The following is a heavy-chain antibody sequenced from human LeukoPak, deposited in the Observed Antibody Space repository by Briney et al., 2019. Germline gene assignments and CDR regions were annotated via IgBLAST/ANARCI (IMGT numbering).Heavy chain of an antibody. CDR2: INPNSGGT. CDR3: ARVGETNVVLTTIPDWSFDL. J-gene: IGHJ2*01. D-gene: IGHD2-21*02. Sequence: ASVKVSCKASGYSFTGYYIHWVRQAPGQGLEWMGWINPNSGGTKYAQNFQGRVTMTRDTSISTAYMELSSLRSDDTAVYYCARVGETNVVLTTIPDWSFDLWGRGTLVTVPS. V-gene: IGHV1-2*02. CDR1: GYSFTGYY.